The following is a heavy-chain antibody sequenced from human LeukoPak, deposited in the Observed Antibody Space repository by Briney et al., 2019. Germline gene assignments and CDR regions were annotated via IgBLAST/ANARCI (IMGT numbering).Heavy chain of an antibody. D-gene: IGHD5-18*01. J-gene: IGHJ4*02. Sequence: ASVKVSCKASGYTFTSYGINWVRQATGQGLEWMGWMNPNSGNTGYAQKFQGRVTMTRNTSISTAYMELSSLRSEDTAVYYCARRGYSYGYYFDYWGQGTLVTVSS. CDR3: ARRGYSYGYYFDY. CDR1: GYTFTSYG. V-gene: IGHV1-8*02. CDR2: MNPNSGNT.